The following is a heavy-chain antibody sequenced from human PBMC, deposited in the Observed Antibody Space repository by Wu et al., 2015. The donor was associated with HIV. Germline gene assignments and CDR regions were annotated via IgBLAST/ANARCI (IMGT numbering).Heavy chain of an antibody. CDR1: GDTFTDFA. D-gene: IGHD2/OR15-2a*01. CDR3: ARDRADLLSAFDL. CDR2: ITPVFATI. Sequence: QVQLVQSGAEVKKPGSSMKVSCRTSGDTFTDFAITWARQAPGQGLEWMGGITPVFATINYAQKFQDRVNIIADESTSTVFMEMSGLTPEDTAVYYCARDRADLLSAFDLWGQGTVVTVSS. V-gene: IGHV1-69*12. J-gene: IGHJ3*01.